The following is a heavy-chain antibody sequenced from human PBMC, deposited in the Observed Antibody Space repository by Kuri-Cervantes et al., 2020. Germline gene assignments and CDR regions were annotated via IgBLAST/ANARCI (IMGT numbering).Heavy chain of an antibody. V-gene: IGHV3-7*01. Sequence: GSLKISCAASGFTFSSYWMSWVRQAPGKGLEWVANIKQDGSEKYYVDSVKGRFTISRDNAKNSLYLQMNSLRAEDTAVYYCARVSKAYDILTRSNAFDIWGQGTMVTVSS. CDR1: GFTFSSYW. CDR3: ARVSKAYDILTRSNAFDI. CDR2: IKQDGSEK. D-gene: IGHD3-9*01. J-gene: IGHJ3*02.